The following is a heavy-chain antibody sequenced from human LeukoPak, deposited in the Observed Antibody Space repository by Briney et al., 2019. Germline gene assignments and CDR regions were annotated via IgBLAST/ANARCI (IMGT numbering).Heavy chain of an antibody. CDR1: GFTFSNYW. CDR3: SRTDL. Sequence: GGSLRLSCATSGFTFSNYWMTWLRQAPGKGLEYVAHINPGGSAIYYVDSVKGRFTISRDNAKNSLSLQMNSLTVEDTAVYYCSRTDLWGRGTLVTVSS. J-gene: IGHJ5*02. CDR2: INPGGSAI. V-gene: IGHV3-7*01.